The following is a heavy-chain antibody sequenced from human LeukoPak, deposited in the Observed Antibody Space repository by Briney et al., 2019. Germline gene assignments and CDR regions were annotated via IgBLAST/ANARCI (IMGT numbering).Heavy chain of an antibody. D-gene: IGHD6-13*01. J-gene: IGHJ5*02. V-gene: IGHV5-51*01. Sequence: GESLKISCKGSGYSFTSYWIGWVRQMPGKGLEWMGIIYPGDSDTRYSPSFQGQVTTSADKSISTAYLQWSSLKASDTAMYYCARQEGGLAAFDNWFDPWGQGTLVTVSS. CDR2: IYPGDSDT. CDR1: GYSFTSYW. CDR3: ARQEGGLAAFDNWFDP.